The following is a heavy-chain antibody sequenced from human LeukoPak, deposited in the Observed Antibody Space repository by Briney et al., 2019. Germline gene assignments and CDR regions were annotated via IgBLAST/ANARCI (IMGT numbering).Heavy chain of an antibody. D-gene: IGHD2-2*02. Sequence: GASVKVSCKASGYTFTGYYMHWVRQAPGQGLEWMGWINPNSGGTNYAQKFQGRVTMTRDTSISTAYMELSRLRSDDTAVYYCARERGSCGSASCYTSDAFDMWGQGTMVSVSS. CDR1: GYTFTGYY. CDR3: ARERGSCGSASCYTSDAFDM. CDR2: INPNSGGT. J-gene: IGHJ3*02. V-gene: IGHV1-2*02.